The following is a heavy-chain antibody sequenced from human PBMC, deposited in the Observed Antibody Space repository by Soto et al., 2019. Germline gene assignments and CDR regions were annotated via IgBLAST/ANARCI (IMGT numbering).Heavy chain of an antibody. CDR3: ARRIQGSRSSGRVSPWSDP. V-gene: IGHV1-46*01. Sequence: QVQLVQSGAEVKKPGASVKVSCKASGYTFTSYYMHWVRQAPGQGLEWMGLINPSGGSTSYAQKFQGRVTMTRDTSTSTVYMELSSLRAEDTAVYYCARRIQGSRSSGRVSPWSDPWGQGPLVTVSS. J-gene: IGHJ5*02. CDR1: GYTFTSYY. D-gene: IGHD6-6*01. CDR2: INPSGGST.